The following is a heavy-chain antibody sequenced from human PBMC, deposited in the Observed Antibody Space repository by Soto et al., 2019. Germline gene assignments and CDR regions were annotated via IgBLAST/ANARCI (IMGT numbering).Heavy chain of an antibody. V-gene: IGHV3-48*01. CDR3: ARVAYYYDSSGYFY. Sequence: PGGSLRLSCAASGFTFSSYNMHWVRQAPGKGLEWVSYISPSSSSIYYADSVKGRFTISRDNAKNSLYLQMNSLRAEDTAVYYCARVAYYYDSSGYFYWGQGTLVTVSS. D-gene: IGHD3-22*01. CDR1: GFTFSSYN. CDR2: ISPSSSSI. J-gene: IGHJ4*02.